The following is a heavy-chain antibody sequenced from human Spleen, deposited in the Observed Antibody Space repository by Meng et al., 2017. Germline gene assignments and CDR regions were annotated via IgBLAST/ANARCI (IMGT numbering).Heavy chain of an antibody. J-gene: IGHJ4*02. D-gene: IGHD3-22*01. CDR3: ARDAGINGYYLYHFDN. Sequence: ASVKVSCKASGYTFTSYTLHWVRQAPGQRLEWMGWINAGIGDTKYSQNFQGRVTITRDTSAGTAYMELSSLRSEDTAIYFCARDAGINGYYLYHFDNWGQGTLVTVSS. V-gene: IGHV1-3*01. CDR1: GYTFTSYT. CDR2: INAGIGDT.